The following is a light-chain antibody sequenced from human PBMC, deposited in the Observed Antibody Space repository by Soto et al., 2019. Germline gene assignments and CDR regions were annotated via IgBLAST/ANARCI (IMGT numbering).Light chain of an antibody. CDR3: QKYDSAPHT. CDR2: GAS. J-gene: IGKJ2*01. Sequence: DIQMTQSPSSLSASVGDTVTITCRASQAISNNLAWYQQKPGKAPQLLIYGASTLQSGVPSRFSGSGSGTDFTLSISGLQPEDVATYYCQKYDSAPHTFGQGTKVEIK. CDR1: QAISNN. V-gene: IGKV1-27*01.